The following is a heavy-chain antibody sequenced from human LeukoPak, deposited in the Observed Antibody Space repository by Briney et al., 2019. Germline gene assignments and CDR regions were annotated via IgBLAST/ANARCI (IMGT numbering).Heavy chain of an antibody. Sequence: GGSLRLSCAASGFTFINHGMHWVRQAPGKGLQWVAVISYDGNNKYYVDSVKGRFTVSRDNSKNTLYLDMKSLRPEDTAVYYCAKDRIGTWLQLDYWGQGTLVTVSS. V-gene: IGHV3-30*18. J-gene: IGHJ4*02. D-gene: IGHD5-24*01. CDR3: AKDRIGTWLQLDY. CDR2: ISYDGNNK. CDR1: GFTFINHG.